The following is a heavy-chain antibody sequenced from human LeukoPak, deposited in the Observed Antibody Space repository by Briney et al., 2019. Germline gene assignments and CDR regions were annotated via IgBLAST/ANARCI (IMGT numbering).Heavy chain of an antibody. J-gene: IGHJ4*02. Sequence: GGSLRLSCAASGFTSSSYSMNWVRQAPGKGLEWVSSISSSSSYIYYADSVKGRFTISRDNAKNSLYLQMNSLRAEDTAVYYCARSPHSPFDFWSGSYDYWGQGTLVTVSS. CDR2: ISSSSSYI. V-gene: IGHV3-21*01. CDR3: ARSPHSPFDFWSGSYDY. D-gene: IGHD3-3*01. CDR1: GFTSSSYS.